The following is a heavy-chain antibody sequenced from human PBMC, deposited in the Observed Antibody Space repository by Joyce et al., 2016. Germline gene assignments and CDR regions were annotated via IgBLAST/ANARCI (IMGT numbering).Heavy chain of an antibody. V-gene: IGHV5-51*01. CDR1: GFRFSGSW. CDR2: IYPTDADV. CDR3: VRQSNSGGRYYYFMDV. J-gene: IGHJ6*03. Sequence: EVQLVQSGAEVKKAGQSLKISCQGSGFRFSGSWIGWVRQMPGKGLEWLVMIYPTDADVRYRPAFQGQGTISADGSTSTAYLQWTSLKASDTATYFCVRQSNSGGRYYYFMDVWGKGTKVIVSS. D-gene: IGHD2-15*01.